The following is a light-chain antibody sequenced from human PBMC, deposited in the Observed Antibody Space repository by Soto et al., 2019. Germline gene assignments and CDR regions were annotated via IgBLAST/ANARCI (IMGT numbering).Light chain of an antibody. CDR3: QQYATSPT. J-gene: IGKJ4*01. Sequence: EIVLTQSPGTLSLSPGERATLSCRASQSVTSSYLAWYQQTPGQSPRLLIYGASSRATGIPDRFSGSGSGTDFTLTISRLEPEDFAVYYCQQYATSPTFGGGTKVGIK. V-gene: IGKV3-20*01. CDR2: GAS. CDR1: QSVTSSY.